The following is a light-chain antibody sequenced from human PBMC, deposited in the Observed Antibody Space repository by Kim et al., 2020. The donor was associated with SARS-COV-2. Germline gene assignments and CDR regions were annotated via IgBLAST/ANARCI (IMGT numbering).Light chain of an antibody. V-gene: IGLV1-40*01. J-gene: IGLJ3*02. Sequence: QSVLTQPPSVSGAPGQRVTISCTGSSSNIGAGYNVHWYQQFPRTAPKLLIYDNTNRPSGVPDRFSGSKSGSKSGSIASLAITGLQAEDEADYYCQSYDSSLSGWVFGGGTNLTVL. CDR3: QSYDSSLSGWV. CDR1: SSNIGAGYN. CDR2: DNT.